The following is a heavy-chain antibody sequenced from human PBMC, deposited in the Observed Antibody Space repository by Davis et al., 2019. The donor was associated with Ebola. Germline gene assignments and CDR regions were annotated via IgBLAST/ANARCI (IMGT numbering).Heavy chain of an antibody. Sequence: GESLKISCAASGFTFRNYGMHWVRQAPGKGLEWVAFIRHDGSNEYYADSVKGRFTISRDNSKNTLYLQMNTLRAEDTAVFYCAKRWEGRYFDYWGQGTLVTVSS. J-gene: IGHJ4*02. CDR2: IRHDGSNE. CDR3: AKRWEGRYFDY. V-gene: IGHV3-30*02. CDR1: GFTFRNYG. D-gene: IGHD1-26*01.